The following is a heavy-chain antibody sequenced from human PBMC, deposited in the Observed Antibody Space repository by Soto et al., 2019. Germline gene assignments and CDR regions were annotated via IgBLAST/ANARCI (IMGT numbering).Heavy chain of an antibody. Sequence: GGSLRLSCAASVFSISSYFMHWVRQAPGKGLEWVALISYDGSNKYYADSVKGRFTISRDNSKNTLDLQMKSLRVEDTAVYYCARADLYYGMDVWGQGTTVTVSS. CDR3: ARADLYYGMDV. J-gene: IGHJ6*02. CDR1: VFSISSYF. V-gene: IGHV3-30-3*01. CDR2: ISYDGSNK. D-gene: IGHD6-19*01.